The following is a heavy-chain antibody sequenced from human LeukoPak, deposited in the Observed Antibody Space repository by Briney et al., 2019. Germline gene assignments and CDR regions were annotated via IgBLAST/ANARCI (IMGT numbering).Heavy chain of an antibody. J-gene: IGHJ4*02. V-gene: IGHV3-30-3*01. CDR3: ARDGEHGYNDIDF. D-gene: IGHD5-24*01. CDR1: GFTFRSYS. Sequence: GGSLRLSCAASGFTFRSYSMHWVRQAPGRGLKSVAVISQDGSNKYYAGSVKGRFTISRDNSENTLYLQMNSLRADDTALYYCARDGEHGYNDIDFWGQGTLVTVSS. CDR2: ISQDGSNK.